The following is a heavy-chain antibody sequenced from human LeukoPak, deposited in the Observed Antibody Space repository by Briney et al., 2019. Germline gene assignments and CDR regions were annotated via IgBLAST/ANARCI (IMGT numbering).Heavy chain of an antibody. J-gene: IGHJ6*03. CDR2: ISSSSSYI. Sequence: PGGSLRLSCAASGFTFSSYSMNWVRQAPGKGLEWVSSISSSSSYIYYADSVKGRFTISRDNAKNSLYLQMNSLRAEDTAVYYCARVRCSSTSCSFSYYHYYMDVWGKGTTVTVSS. CDR1: GFTFSSYS. D-gene: IGHD2-2*01. V-gene: IGHV3-21*01. CDR3: ARVRCSSTSCSFSYYHYYMDV.